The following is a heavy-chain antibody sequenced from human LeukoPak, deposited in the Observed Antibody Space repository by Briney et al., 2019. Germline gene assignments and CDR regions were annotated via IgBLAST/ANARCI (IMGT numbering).Heavy chain of an antibody. J-gene: IGHJ4*02. CDR3: ASGFYCSGGSCYSAFGY. D-gene: IGHD2-15*01. CDR1: GFTFSSYG. V-gene: IGHV3-30*03. CDR2: ILYDGSNK. Sequence: GRSLRLSCVASGFTFSSYGMHWVRQAPGKGLEWVAVILYDGSNKYYADSVKGRFTISRDNSKNTLYLQMNSLRPEDTAVYFCASGFYCSGGSCYSAFGYWGQGTLVTVSS.